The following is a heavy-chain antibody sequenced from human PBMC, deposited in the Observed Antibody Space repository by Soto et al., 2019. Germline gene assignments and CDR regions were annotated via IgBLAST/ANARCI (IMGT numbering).Heavy chain of an antibody. J-gene: IGHJ6*02. CDR2: IGTAGDT. CDR1: GFTFSSYD. D-gene: IGHD4-17*01. CDR3: ARVRRYYGERYYYYYGMDV. Sequence: EVQLVESGGGLVQPGGSLRLSCAASGFTFSSYDMHWVRQATGKGLEWVSAIGTAGDTYYPGSVKGRFTISRENAKNSLYLQMNSLRAGDTAVYYCARVRRYYGERYYYYYGMDVWGQGTTVTVSS. V-gene: IGHV3-13*01.